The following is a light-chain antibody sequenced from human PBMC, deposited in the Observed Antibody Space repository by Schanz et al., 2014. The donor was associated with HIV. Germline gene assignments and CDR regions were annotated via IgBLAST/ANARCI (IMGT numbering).Light chain of an antibody. CDR1: SSNVGGYNY. CDR2: EVD. J-gene: IGLJ7*01. Sequence: QSALTQPPSASGSLGQSVAISCTGSSSNVGGYNYVSWYQQHPGKAPKLMIYEVDKRPSGVPDRFSGSKSGNTASLTVSGLQAEDEADYYCATWDIHLNGPVFGGGTQLTVL. CDR3: ATWDIHLNGPV. V-gene: IGLV2-8*01.